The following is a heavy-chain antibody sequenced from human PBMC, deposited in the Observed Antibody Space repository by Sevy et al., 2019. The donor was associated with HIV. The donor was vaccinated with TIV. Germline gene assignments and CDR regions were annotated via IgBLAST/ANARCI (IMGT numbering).Heavy chain of an antibody. V-gene: IGHV3-23*01. Sequence: GGSLRLSFAASGFTFSKYSMSWFRQPPGKGLEWVSTLSFGWGEINYADSVKGRFTISRDNSKSSVYLQMNNLRPEDTAVYYCAREGCTKPHDYWGQGTLVTVSS. J-gene: IGHJ4*02. CDR1: GFTFSKYS. CDR3: AREGCTKPHDY. D-gene: IGHD2-8*01. CDR2: LSFGWGEI.